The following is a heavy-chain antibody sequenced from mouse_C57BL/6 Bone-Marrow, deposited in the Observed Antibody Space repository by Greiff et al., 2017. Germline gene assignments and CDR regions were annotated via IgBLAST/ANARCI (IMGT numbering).Heavy chain of an antibody. CDR3: AGVIYYDYLYAMDY. CDR2: IYPGSGST. CDR1: GYTFTSYW. V-gene: IGHV1-55*01. D-gene: IGHD2-4*01. J-gene: IGHJ4*01. Sequence: QVQLQQPGAELVKPGASVKMSCKASGYTFTSYWITWVKQRPGQGLEWIGDIYPGSGSTNYNEKFKSKATLTVDTSSSTAYMQLSSLTSEDSAIYYCAGVIYYDYLYAMDYWGQGTTVTVAS.